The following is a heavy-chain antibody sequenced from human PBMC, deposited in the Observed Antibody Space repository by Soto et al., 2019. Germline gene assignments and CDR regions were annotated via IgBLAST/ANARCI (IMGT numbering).Heavy chain of an antibody. D-gene: IGHD6-6*01. V-gene: IGHV3-23*01. CDR1: GFTYSSYA. CDR2: ISGSGGST. J-gene: IGHJ4*02. CDR3: AKAGSKQLVFDY. Sequence: EVQLLESGGGLVQPGGSLRLSCAASGFTYSSYAMSWVRQAPGKGLEWVSAISGSGGSTYYADSVKGRFTISRDNSKNTLYLQMNSLRAEDTAVYYCAKAGSKQLVFDYWGQGTLVTVSS.